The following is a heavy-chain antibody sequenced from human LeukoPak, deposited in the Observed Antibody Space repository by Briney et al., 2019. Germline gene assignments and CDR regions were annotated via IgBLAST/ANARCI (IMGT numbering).Heavy chain of an antibody. CDR2: INHSGST. CDR3: ARDYYGMDV. CDR1: GGSFSGYY. J-gene: IGHJ6*02. V-gene: IGHV4-34*01. Sequence: SETLSLTCAVYGGSFSGYYWSWIRQPPGKGLEWIGEINHSGSTNYNPSLKSRVTISVDTSKNQFSLRLSSVTAADTAVYYCARDYYGMDVWGQGTTVTVSS.